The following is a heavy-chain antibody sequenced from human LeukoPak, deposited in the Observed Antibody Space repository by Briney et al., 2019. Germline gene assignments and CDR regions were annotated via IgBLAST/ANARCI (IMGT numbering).Heavy chain of an antibody. CDR3: AKVLTQTPKYSSGWYGGWYFDY. Sequence: PGGSLRLSCAASGFTFSSYAMSWVRQAPGKGLEWVSAISGSGGSTYYADSVKGRFTISRDNSKNTLYLQMNSLRAEDTAVYYCAKVLTQTPKYSSGWYGGWYFDYWGQGTLVTVSS. V-gene: IGHV3-23*01. J-gene: IGHJ4*02. D-gene: IGHD6-19*01. CDR1: GFTFSSYA. CDR2: ISGSGGST.